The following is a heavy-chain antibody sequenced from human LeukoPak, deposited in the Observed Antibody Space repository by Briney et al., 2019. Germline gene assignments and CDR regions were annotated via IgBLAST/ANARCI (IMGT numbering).Heavy chain of an antibody. CDR1: GYTFTSYD. J-gene: IGHJ4*02. CDR2: MNPNSGNT. Sequence: ASVKVSCKASGYTFTSYDINWVRQATGQGLEWMGWMNPNSGNTGYAQKFQGRVTMTRNTSISTAYMELSSLRSEDTAVYYCARGRVVRGVIIRYYFDYWGQGTLVTVPS. V-gene: IGHV1-8*01. CDR3: ARGRVVRGVIIRYYFDY. D-gene: IGHD3-10*01.